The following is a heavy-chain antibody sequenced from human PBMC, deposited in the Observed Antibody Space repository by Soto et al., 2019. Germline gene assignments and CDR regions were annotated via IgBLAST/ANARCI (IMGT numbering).Heavy chain of an antibody. D-gene: IGHD6-13*01. CDR3: ARGYSSSWYACSDP. CDR1: GGSISSYY. CDR2: IYYSGST. Sequence: SETLSLTCTVSGGSISSYYWSWIRQPPGKGLEWIGYIYYSGSTNYNPSLKSRVTISVDTSKNQFSLKLSSVTAADTAVYYCARGYSSSWYACSDPWGQGTLVTVSS. V-gene: IGHV4-59*01. J-gene: IGHJ5*02.